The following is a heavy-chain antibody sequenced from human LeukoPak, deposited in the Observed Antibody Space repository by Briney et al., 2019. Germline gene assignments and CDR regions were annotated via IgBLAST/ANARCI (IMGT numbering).Heavy chain of an antibody. J-gene: IGHJ5*02. CDR2: ISAYNGNT. CDR1: GYTFTSYG. V-gene: IGHV1-18*01. Sequence: ASVKVSCKASGYTFTSYGISWVRQAPGQGLEWMGWISAYNGNTNYAQKLQGRVTMTTDTSTSTAYMELRSLRSDDTAVYYCARDRPYGLVDDVVDPWGQGTLVTVSS. CDR3: ARDRPYGLVDDVVDP. D-gene: IGHD3-10*01.